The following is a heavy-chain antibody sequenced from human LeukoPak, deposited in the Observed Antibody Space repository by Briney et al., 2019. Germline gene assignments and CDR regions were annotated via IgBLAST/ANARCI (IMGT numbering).Heavy chain of an antibody. CDR3: ARARYCSSTSCWGGTFDY. V-gene: IGHV4-30-2*01. CDR2: IYHSGST. J-gene: IGHJ4*02. CDR1: GGSISSGGYY. Sequence: SETLSLTCTVSGGSISSGGYYWSWIRQPPGKGPEWIGYIYHSGSTYYNPSLKSRVTISVDRSKNQFSLKLSSVTAADTAVYYCARARYCSSTSCWGGTFDYWGQGTLVTVSS. D-gene: IGHD2-2*01.